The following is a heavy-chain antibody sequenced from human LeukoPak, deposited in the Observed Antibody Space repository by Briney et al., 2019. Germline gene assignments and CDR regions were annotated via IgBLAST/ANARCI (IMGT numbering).Heavy chain of an antibody. CDR1: GGSFSGYY. D-gene: IGHD3-22*01. CDR3: TRVRQWFDAFDI. J-gene: IGHJ3*02. Sequence: SETLSLTCAVYGGSFSGYYWSWIRQPPGKGLEWIGEINHSGSTNYNPSLKSRVTISVDTSKNQFSLKLSSVTAADTVVYYCTRVRQWFDAFDIWGQGTMVTVSS. CDR2: INHSGST. V-gene: IGHV4-34*01.